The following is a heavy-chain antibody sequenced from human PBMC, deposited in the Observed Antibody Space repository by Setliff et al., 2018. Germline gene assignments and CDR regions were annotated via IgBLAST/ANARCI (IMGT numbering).Heavy chain of an antibody. CDR3: PRHASSYSDRSGYYYDIGSFRH. CDR1: GGSFSGYY. CDR2: INHTGRT. V-gene: IGHV4-34*01. Sequence: PSETLSLTCAVYGGSFSGYYWSWIRQPPGKGQELIGEINHTGRTNYNHSLRSRVTISVDTSKNQFSLRLNSVTAADTAVYYCPRHASSYSDRSGYYYDIGSFRHWGQGTLVTVSS. J-gene: IGHJ1*01. D-gene: IGHD3-22*01.